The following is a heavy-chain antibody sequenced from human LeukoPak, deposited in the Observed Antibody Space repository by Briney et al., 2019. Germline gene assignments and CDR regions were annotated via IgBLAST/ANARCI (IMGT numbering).Heavy chain of an antibody. CDR1: GGSISSYY. D-gene: IGHD3-22*01. J-gene: IGHJ4*02. CDR3: ARDIYYYDSSGYYRFDY. V-gene: IGHV4-4*07. CDR2: IYTSGST. Sequence: PSETLTLTCTVSGGSISSYYWSWIRQPAGKGLEWIGRIYTSGSTNYNPSLKSRVTMSVDTSKNQFSPKLSSVTAADTAVYYCARDIYYYDSSGYYRFDYWGQGTLVTVSS.